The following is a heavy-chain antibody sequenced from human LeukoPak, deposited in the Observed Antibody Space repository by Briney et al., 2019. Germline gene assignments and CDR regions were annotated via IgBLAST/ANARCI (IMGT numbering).Heavy chain of an antibody. Sequence: PGGSLRLSCAASGFTFTTYVISWVRQAPGKGLEWVSGISGSGGNTFYADSVKGRFTISRDNSKSTVYLQMNSLRAEDTAVYYCAKDHPHXYXXXXXFXXDSWGXGTLVTV. J-gene: IGHJ5*01. CDR3: AKDHPHXYXXXXXFXXDS. V-gene: IGHV3-23*01. CDR1: GFTFTTYV. D-gene: IGHD3-10*01. CDR2: ISGSGGNT.